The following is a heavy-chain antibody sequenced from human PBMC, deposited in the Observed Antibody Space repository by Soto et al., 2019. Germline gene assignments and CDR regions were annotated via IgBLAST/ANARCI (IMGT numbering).Heavy chain of an antibody. D-gene: IGHD3-3*01. Sequence: QLLESGPGLVKPSETLSLTCTVSGGSISSSSYYWGWIRQPPGKGLEWIGSIYYSGSTYYNPSLKSRVTISVDTSKNQFSLKLSSVTAADTAVYYCASWSITIFGVVTPLLPYYYYGMDVWGQGTTVTVSS. V-gene: IGHV4-39*01. CDR1: GGSISSSSYY. J-gene: IGHJ6*02. CDR2: IYYSGST. CDR3: ASWSITIFGVVTPLLPYYYYGMDV.